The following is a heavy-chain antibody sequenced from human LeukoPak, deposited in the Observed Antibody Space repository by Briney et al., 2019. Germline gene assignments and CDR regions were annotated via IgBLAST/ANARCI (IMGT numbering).Heavy chain of an antibody. CDR3: ARDLWELLGDYYGMDV. D-gene: IGHD1-26*01. J-gene: IGHJ6*02. CDR1: GFTFSSYA. CDR2: ISYDGSNK. Sequence: QPGRSLRLSCAASGFTFSSYAMHWVRQAPGKGLEWVAVISYDGSNKYYADSVKGRFTISRDNSKNTLYLQMNSPRAEDTAVYYCARDLWELLGDYYGMDVWGQGTTVTVSS. V-gene: IGHV3-30-3*01.